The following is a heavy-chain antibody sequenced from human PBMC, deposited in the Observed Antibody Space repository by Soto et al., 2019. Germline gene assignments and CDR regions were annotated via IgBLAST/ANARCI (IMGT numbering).Heavy chain of an antibody. CDR3: AKEGQIAAAGYYYYGMDV. D-gene: IGHD6-13*01. V-gene: IGHV3-30*02. J-gene: IGHJ6*02. CDR2: IWYDGSNK. CDR1: GFTFSSYG. Sequence: GGSLRLSCAASGFTFSSYGMHWVRQAPGKGLEWVAVIWYDGSNKYYADSVKGRFTISRDNSKNTLYLQMNSLRAEDTAVYYCAKEGQIAAAGYYYYGMDVWGQGTTVTVSS.